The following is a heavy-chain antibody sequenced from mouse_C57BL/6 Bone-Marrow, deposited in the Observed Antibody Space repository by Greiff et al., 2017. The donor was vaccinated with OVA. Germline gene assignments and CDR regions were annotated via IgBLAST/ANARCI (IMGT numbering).Heavy chain of an antibody. Sequence: VQLQQSGAELVKPGASVKLSCTASGFNIKDYYMHWVKQRTEQGLEWIGRIDPGDGDTKYAPKFQGKATITADTSSNTAYLQLSSLTSEDTAVYYCALSTMSTTPPLAYWGKGTLVTVSA. J-gene: IGHJ3*01. CDR3: ALSTMSTTPPLAY. CDR1: GFNIKDYY. CDR2: IDPGDGDT. V-gene: IGHV14-2*01. D-gene: IGHD2-4*01.